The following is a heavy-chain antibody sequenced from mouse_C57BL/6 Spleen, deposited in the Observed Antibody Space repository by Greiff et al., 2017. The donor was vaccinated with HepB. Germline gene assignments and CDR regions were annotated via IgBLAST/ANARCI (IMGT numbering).Heavy chain of an antibody. J-gene: IGHJ2*01. V-gene: IGHV3-6*01. CDR1: GYSITSGYY. D-gene: IGHD2-1*01. Sequence: ESGPGLVKPSQSLSLTCSVPGYSITSGYYWNWIRQFPGNKLEWMGYISYDGSNNYNPSLKNRISITRDTSKNQFFLKLNSVTTEDTATYYCARDGNYDYWGQGTTLTVSS. CDR3: ARDGNYDY. CDR2: ISYDGSN.